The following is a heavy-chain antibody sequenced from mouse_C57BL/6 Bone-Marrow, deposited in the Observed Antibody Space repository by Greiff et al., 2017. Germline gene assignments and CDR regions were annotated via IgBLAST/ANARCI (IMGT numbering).Heavy chain of an antibody. CDR2: IDPSDSYT. CDR3: ARVGLRRLHYYAMDY. J-gene: IGHJ4*01. D-gene: IGHD2-4*01. CDR1: GYTFTSYW. Sequence: QVQLQQPGAELARPGTSVKLSCKASGYTFTSYWMHWVKQRPGQGLEWIGVIDPSDSYTNYNQKFTGKATLTVDTSSSTAYMQLSSLTSEDSAVYYCARVGLRRLHYYAMDYCGQGASVTVSS. V-gene: IGHV1-59*01.